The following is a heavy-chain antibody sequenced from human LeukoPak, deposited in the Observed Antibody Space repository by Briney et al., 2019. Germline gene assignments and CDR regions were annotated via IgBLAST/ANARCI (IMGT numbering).Heavy chain of an antibody. CDR3: ARHSPGTYSFDY. J-gene: IGHJ4*02. D-gene: IGHD1-26*01. Sequence: PSETLSLTCTVSGGSITSYYWSWIRQPPGKGLEGIGYIYTSGRTNYNPPLKSRVTISVDTSKNQFSLKLSSVTAADTAVYYCARHSPGTYSFDYWGQGNLV. CDR2: IYTSGRT. CDR1: GGSITSYY. V-gene: IGHV4-4*09.